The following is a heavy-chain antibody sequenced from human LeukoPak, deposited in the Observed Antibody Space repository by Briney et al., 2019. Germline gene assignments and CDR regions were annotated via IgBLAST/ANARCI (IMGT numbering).Heavy chain of an antibody. CDR1: GYTFTSYG. J-gene: IGHJ6*02. Sequence: ASVKVSCKASGYTFTSYGISWGRQAPGQGLEWMGWISAYNGNTNYAQKPQGRVTMTTDTSTSTAYMELRSLRSDDTAVYYCVSNYYGSGSYYPYYYYYYGMDVWGQGTTVTVSS. D-gene: IGHD3-10*01. CDR2: ISAYNGNT. V-gene: IGHV1-18*01. CDR3: VSNYYGSGSYYPYYYYYYGMDV.